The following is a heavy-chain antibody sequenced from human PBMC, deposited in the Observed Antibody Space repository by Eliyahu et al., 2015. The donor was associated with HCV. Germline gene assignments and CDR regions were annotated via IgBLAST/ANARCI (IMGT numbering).Heavy chain of an antibody. D-gene: IGHD3-3*01. CDR2: ISGSGGST. CDR1: GFTFSSYA. CDR3: AKGVTIFGVVMMEVAV. V-gene: IGHV3-23*04. J-gene: IGHJ4*02. Sequence: EVQLVESGGGLVQPGGSLRLSCAASGFTFSSYAMSWVRQAPGKGLXWVSAISGSGGSTYYADSVKGRFTISRDNSKNTLYLQMNSLRAEDTAVYYCAKGVTIFGVVMMEVAVWGQGTLVTVSS.